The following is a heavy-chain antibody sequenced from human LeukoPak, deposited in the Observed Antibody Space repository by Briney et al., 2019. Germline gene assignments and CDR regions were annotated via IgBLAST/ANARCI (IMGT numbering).Heavy chain of an antibody. CDR2: ISSSSSTI. J-gene: IGHJ4*02. CDR1: GFTFSSYS. V-gene: IGHV3-48*04. CDR3: AGEWGSLYY. D-gene: IGHD3-16*01. Sequence: GGSLRLSCAASGFTFSSYSMNWVRQAPGKGLEWVSYISSSSSTIYYADSVKGRFTISRDNAKNSLYLQMNSLRAEDTAVYYCAGEWGSLYYWGQGTLVTVSS.